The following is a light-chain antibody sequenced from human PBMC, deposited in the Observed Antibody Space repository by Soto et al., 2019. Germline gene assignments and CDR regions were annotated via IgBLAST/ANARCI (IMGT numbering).Light chain of an antibody. CDR3: GTWDGSLSAAL. J-gene: IGLJ2*01. V-gene: IGLV1-51*01. Sequence: QSVLTQPPSVSAAPGQTVTISCSGSSSNIGNNYVSWYQQLPGTAPKLLIFDNNRRPSGIPDRFSASKSGTSATLAITGLQTGDEADYYCGTWDGSLSAALFGGGTQLTVL. CDR1: SSNIGNNY. CDR2: DNN.